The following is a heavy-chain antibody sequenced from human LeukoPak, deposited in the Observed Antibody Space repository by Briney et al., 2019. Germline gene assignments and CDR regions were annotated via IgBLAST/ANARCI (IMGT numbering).Heavy chain of an antibody. CDR3: ARGGDWLFDY. D-gene: IGHD2-21*02. Sequence: PSETLSLTCAVSGGSISSGGYSWSWIRQPPGKGLEWIGYIYHSGSTYYNPSLKSRVTISVDRSKNQFSLKLSSVTAADTAVYYCARGGDWLFDYWGQGILVTVSS. V-gene: IGHV4-30-2*01. CDR2: IYHSGST. CDR1: GGSISSGGYS. J-gene: IGHJ4*02.